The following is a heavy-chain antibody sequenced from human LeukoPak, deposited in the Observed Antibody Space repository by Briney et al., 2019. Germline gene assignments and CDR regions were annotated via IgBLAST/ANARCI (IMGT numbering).Heavy chain of an antibody. CDR3: ARDYFDSSDYPQTYYYYYMDV. CDR1: GFTFSRYS. Sequence: GGSLRLSCAASGFTFSRYSMNWVRQAPGKGLEWVASISSTSTFIYSADSVKGRFTISRDTAKNSLFLQMSSLRAEDTAIYYCARDYFDSSDYPQTYYYYYMDVWAKGTTVTVSS. V-gene: IGHV3-21*01. CDR2: ISSTSTFI. J-gene: IGHJ6*03. D-gene: IGHD3-22*01.